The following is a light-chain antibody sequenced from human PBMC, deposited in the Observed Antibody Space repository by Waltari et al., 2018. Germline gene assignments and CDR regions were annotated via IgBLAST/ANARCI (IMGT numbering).Light chain of an antibody. CDR1: RSNIGSNY. J-gene: IGLJ3*02. CDR2: RNN. V-gene: IGLV1-47*01. CDR3: AAWDDSLSGRV. Sequence: QSVLTQPPSASGTPGQRVTISCSGSRSNIGSNYVYWYQQPPGTAPKPLIYRNNQRPSGVPDRFSGSKSGTSASLAISGLRSEDEADYYCAAWDDSLSGRVFGGGTKVTIL.